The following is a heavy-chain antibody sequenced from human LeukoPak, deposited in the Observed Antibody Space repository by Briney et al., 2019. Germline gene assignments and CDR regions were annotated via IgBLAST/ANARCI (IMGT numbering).Heavy chain of an antibody. V-gene: IGHV3-53*01. Sequence: PGGSLRLSCAASGFTVGTSHMSWVRQAPGKGLEWVSVIYSGGSTSYTDSVKGRFTISRDNSKNTLYLQMNSLRAEDTAVYYCAKDRLVVAATIDSWGQGTLVTVSS. CDR3: AKDRLVVAATIDS. CDR1: GFTVGTSH. D-gene: IGHD2-15*01. J-gene: IGHJ4*02. CDR2: IYSGGST.